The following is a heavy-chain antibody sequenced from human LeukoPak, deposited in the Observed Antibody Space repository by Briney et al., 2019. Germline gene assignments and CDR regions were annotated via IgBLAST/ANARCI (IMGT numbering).Heavy chain of an antibody. CDR1: GYTFTSYG. CDR2: ISAYNGNT. CDR3: ARDGIRRYCGGDCYSGYYYYYYYMDV. D-gene: IGHD2-21*01. Sequence: ASVKVSCKASGYTFTSYGISWVRQAPGQGLEWMGWISAYNGNTNYAQKLQGRVTMTTDTSTSTAYMELRSLRSDDTAVYYCARDGIRRYCGGDCYSGYYYYYYYMDVWGKGTTVTVSS. J-gene: IGHJ6*03. V-gene: IGHV1-18*01.